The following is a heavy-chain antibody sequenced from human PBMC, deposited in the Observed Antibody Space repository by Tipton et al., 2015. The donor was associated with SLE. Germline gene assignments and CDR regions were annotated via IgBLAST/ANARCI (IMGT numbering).Heavy chain of an antibody. Sequence: SLRLSCAAPGFTFSNYAMTWVRQAPGKGLEWVSVIYSGGSTSYADSVKGRFTISRDNSKNTLYLQMNSLRAEDTAVYYCAREPPITGTPFDYWGQGTLVTVSS. J-gene: IGHJ4*02. V-gene: IGHV3-23*03. CDR2: IYSGGST. CDR3: AREPPITGTPFDY. CDR1: GFTFSNYA. D-gene: IGHD1-20*01.